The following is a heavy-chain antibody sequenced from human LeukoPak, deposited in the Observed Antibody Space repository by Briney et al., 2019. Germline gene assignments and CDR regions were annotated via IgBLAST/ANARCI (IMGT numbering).Heavy chain of an antibody. CDR2: IRYDGSNK. CDR1: GFTFSSYG. J-gene: IGHJ3*02. Sequence: PGGSLRLSCAASGFTFSSYGMHWGRQAPGKGLEWVAFIRYDGSNKYYADSVKGRFTISRDNSKNTLYLQMNSLRAEDTAVYYCAKLIQLERSVDAFDIWGQGTMVTVSS. CDR3: AKLIQLERSVDAFDI. V-gene: IGHV3-30*02. D-gene: IGHD1-1*01.